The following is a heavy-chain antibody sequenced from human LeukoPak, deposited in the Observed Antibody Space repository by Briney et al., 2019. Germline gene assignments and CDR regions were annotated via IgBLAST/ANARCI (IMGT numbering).Heavy chain of an antibody. CDR3: ARGEGGYENLQH. D-gene: IGHD3-16*01. V-gene: IGHV1-2*02. J-gene: IGHJ1*01. CDR2: INPNSGGT. CDR1: GYTFTGYY. Sequence: ASVKVSCKASGYTFTGYYMHWVRQAPGQGLEWMGWINPNSGGTNYAQKFQGRVTMTRDTSISTAYMELSRLRSGDTAVYYCARGEGGYENLQHWGQGTLVTVSS.